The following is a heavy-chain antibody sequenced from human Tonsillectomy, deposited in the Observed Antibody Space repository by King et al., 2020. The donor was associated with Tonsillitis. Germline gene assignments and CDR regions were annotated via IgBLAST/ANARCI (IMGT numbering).Heavy chain of an antibody. CDR1: GFTFSSYA. J-gene: IGHJ4*02. D-gene: IGHD2-2*03. V-gene: IGHV3-30-3*01. CDR3: ARGPAPGYCSSTSCYLNY. Sequence: QLVQSGGGVVQPGRSLRLSCAASGFTFSSYAMHWVRQAPGKGLGWVAVISYDGSNKYYADSVKGRFTISRDNSKNTLYLQMNSLRAEDTAVYYGARGPAPGYCSSTSCYLNYWGQGTLVTVSS. CDR2: ISYDGSNK.